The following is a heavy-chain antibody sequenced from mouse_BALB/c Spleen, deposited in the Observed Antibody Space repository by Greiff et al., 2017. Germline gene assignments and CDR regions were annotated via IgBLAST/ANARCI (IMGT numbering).Heavy chain of an antibody. D-gene: IGHD1-1*01. CDR3: ARPVVADGFAY. CDR1: GYAFSSYW. V-gene: IGHV1-80*01. Sequence: VQLVESGAELVRPGSSVKISCKASGYAFSSYWMNWVKQRPGQGLEWIGQIYPGDGDTNYNGKFKGKATLTADKSSSTAYMQLSSLTSEDSAVYFCARPVVADGFAYWGQGTLVTVAA. J-gene: IGHJ3*01. CDR2: IYPGDGDT.